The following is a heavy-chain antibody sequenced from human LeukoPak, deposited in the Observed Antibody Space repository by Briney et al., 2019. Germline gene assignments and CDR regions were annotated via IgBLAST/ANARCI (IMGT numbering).Heavy chain of an antibody. D-gene: IGHD2-2*03. Sequence: ASVTVSCKASGYTFTGYYMHWARQAPGQGLERMGSINPNSDGTNYAQKFQGRVTMTRDTSISTAYMELSRLRSDDTAVYYCARVFGYCSSTSCPNWFDPWGQGTLVTVSS. J-gene: IGHJ5*02. V-gene: IGHV1-2*02. CDR1: GYTFTGYY. CDR3: ARVFGYCSSTSCPNWFDP. CDR2: INPNSDGT.